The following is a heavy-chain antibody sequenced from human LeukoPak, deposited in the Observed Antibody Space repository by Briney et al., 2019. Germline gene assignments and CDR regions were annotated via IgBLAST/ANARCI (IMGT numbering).Heavy chain of an antibody. J-gene: IGHJ4*02. Sequence: PGRSLRLSCAASGFTFSSYAMHWVRQAPGKGLEWVAVISYDGSNKYYADSVKGRFTISRDNAKNSLYLQMNSLRAEDTAVYYCARDRYDYGDNGGFDYWGQGTLVTVSS. CDR2: ISYDGSNK. CDR3: ARDRYDYGDNGGFDY. D-gene: IGHD4-17*01. V-gene: IGHV3-30-3*01. CDR1: GFTFSSYA.